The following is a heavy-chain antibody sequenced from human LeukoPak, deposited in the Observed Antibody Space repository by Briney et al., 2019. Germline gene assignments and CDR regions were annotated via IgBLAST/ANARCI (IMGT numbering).Heavy chain of an antibody. CDR3: ARDRIAVAGRGKGLSPTLFDY. D-gene: IGHD6-19*01. V-gene: IGHV1-2*02. J-gene: IGHJ4*02. CDR1: GYTFTGYY. CDR2: INPNSGGT. Sequence: ASVKVSCKASGYTFTGYYMHRVRQAPGQGLEWMGWINPNSGGTNYAQKFQGRVTMTRDTSISTAYMELSRLRSDDTAVYYCARDRIAVAGRGKGLSPTLFDYWGQGTLVTVSS.